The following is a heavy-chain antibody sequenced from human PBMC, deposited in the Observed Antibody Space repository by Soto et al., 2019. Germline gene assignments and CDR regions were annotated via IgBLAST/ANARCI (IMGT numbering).Heavy chain of an antibody. CDR2: LYCSGST. D-gene: IGHD2-15*01. CDR3: GSKNQSNCRGGSCYSGGAFDI. J-gene: IGHJ3*02. V-gene: IGHV4-39*01. Sequence: QLQLQESGPGLVTTSATLSLPCTVSGGSISSSSYYWGWIRQPPGKWLEWIGSLYCSGSTYYNPSLPRQVTISADTSKTHFSLKLSSVTAADEAVYYCGSKNQSNCRGGSCYSGGAFDIWVEGTMVTVSS. CDR1: GGSISSSSYY.